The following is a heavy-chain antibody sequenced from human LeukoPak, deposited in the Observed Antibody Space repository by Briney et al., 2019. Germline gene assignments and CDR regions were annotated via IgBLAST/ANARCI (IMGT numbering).Heavy chain of an antibody. V-gene: IGHV4-39*01. Sequence: SETLSLTCTVSGGSIRSSSYYWGWIRQPPGKGLEWIGSIYYSGSTYYNPSLKSRVTISVDTSKNQFSLKLSSVTAADTAVYYCARIAVAGSDAFDIWGQGTMVTVSS. CDR3: ARIAVAGSDAFDI. CDR2: IYYSGST. CDR1: GGSIRSSSYY. D-gene: IGHD6-19*01. J-gene: IGHJ3*02.